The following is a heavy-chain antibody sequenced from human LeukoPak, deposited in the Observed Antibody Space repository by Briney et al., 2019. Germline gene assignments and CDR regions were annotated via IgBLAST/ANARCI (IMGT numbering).Heavy chain of an antibody. V-gene: IGHV5-51*01. CDR1: GYSFTTYW. CDR3: ARQWRTASLYYFDY. D-gene: IGHD2-2*01. Sequence: GESLKISCKGSGYSFTTYWIGWVRQMPGKGLEWMGIIYPGDSDTRYSPSFQGQVTISADKSISTAYLQWSSLKDSDTAIYYCARQWRTASLYYFDYWGQGTLVTVSS. J-gene: IGHJ4*02. CDR2: IYPGDSDT.